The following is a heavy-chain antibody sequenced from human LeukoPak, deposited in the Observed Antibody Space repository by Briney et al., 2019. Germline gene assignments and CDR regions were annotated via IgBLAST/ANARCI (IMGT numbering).Heavy chain of an antibody. J-gene: IGHJ6*02. D-gene: IGHD3-9*01. CDR2: IIPILGIA. CDR1: GGTFSSNA. Sequence: GASVKVSRKASGGTFSSNAISWVRQAPGQGLEWMGRIIPILGIANYAQKFQGRVTITADKSTSTAYMELSSLRSEDTAVYYCARDLRTYYDILSRYYYYGMDVWGQGTTVTVSS. V-gene: IGHV1-69*04. CDR3: ARDLRTYYDILSRYYYYGMDV.